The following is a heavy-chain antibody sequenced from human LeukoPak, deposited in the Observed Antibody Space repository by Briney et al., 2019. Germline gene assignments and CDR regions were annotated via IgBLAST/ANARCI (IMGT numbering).Heavy chain of an antibody. CDR3: ARGIESYGDYGY. V-gene: IGHV4-59*01. CDR1: GESFRAYY. CDR2: MYNSGST. J-gene: IGHJ4*02. D-gene: IGHD4-17*01. Sequence: SETLSLTCAVYGESFRAYYWTWIRQPPGKGLEWIAYMYNSGSTNYNPSLKSRVTISIDTSKNQFSLKLSSLTAADTAIYYCARGIESYGDYGYWGQGILVTVSS.